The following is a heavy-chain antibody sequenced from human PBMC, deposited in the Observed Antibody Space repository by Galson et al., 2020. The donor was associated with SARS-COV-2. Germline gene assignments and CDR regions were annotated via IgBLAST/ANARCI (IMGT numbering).Heavy chain of an antibody. CDR1: GDTFSSYD. D-gene: IGHD6-13*01. CDR3: AGRSSWYYFAS. V-gene: IGHV1-8*01. J-gene: IGHJ4*02. CDR2: MHPNSGNT. Sequence: ASVKVSCKASGDTFSSYDINWVRQAPGQGLEWMGWMHPNSGNTGYAQKFQGIVTMTRNTSISTAYMELSSLRSEDTAVYYCAGRSSWYYFASWGQGTLVTVSS.